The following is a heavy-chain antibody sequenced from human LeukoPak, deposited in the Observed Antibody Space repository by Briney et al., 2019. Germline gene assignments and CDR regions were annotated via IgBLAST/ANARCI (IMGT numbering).Heavy chain of an antibody. Sequence: GASVKVSCKASGYTFTSYGISWVRQAPGQGLEWMGWISAYNGNTNYAQKLQGRVTMTTDTSTSTAYMELRSLRSDDTAVYYCARDSSRGTYYYDSSGSGFDYWGQGTLVTVSS. V-gene: IGHV1-18*01. J-gene: IGHJ4*02. CDR3: ARDSSRGTYYYDSSGSGFDY. CDR1: GYTFTSYG. D-gene: IGHD3-22*01. CDR2: ISAYNGNT.